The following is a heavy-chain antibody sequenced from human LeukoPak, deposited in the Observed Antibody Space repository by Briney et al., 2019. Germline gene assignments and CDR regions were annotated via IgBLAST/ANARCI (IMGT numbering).Heavy chain of an antibody. CDR3: ARAPPERRGYSGYPIDY. V-gene: IGHV3-11*01. Sequence: GGSLRLPGAASGFTFIDYYMSGTGQAPGTGLEWVSYISSSGSTIYYADSVKGRFTISRDNAKKSLYLQMNIRRAEDTAVYYCARAPPERRGYSGYPIDYWGQGTLVTVSS. J-gene: IGHJ4*02. CDR2: ISSSGSTI. CDR1: GFTFIDYY. D-gene: IGHD5-12*01.